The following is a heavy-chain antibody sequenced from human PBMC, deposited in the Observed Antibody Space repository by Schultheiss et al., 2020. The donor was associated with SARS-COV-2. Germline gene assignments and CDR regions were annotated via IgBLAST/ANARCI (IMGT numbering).Heavy chain of an antibody. J-gene: IGHJ3*02. Sequence: ASVKVSCKASGYTFTGYYMHWVRQAPGQGLEWMGWINPNSGGTNYAQKFQGSVTMTRDTSISTAYMELSRLRSDDTAVYYCARDSGPFYCSGGSCYSGAFDIWGQGTMVTVSS. CDR3: ARDSGPFYCSGGSCYSGAFDI. D-gene: IGHD2-15*01. CDR1: GYTFTGYY. V-gene: IGHV1-2*02. CDR2: INPNSGGT.